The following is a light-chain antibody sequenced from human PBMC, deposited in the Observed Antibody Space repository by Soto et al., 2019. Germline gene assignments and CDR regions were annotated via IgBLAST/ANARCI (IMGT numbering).Light chain of an antibody. V-gene: IGLV1-44*01. CDR1: SSNIGSNT. J-gene: IGLJ2*01. Sequence: QAVLTQPPSASGTPGQRVTISCSGSSSNIGSNTVNWYQQLPGTAPKLLIYSNNQRPSGVPDRFSGSKSGTSAALAISGLQTEDEADYYCAAWDDSMNVVFGGGTKLTCL. CDR2: SNN. CDR3: AAWDDSMNVV.